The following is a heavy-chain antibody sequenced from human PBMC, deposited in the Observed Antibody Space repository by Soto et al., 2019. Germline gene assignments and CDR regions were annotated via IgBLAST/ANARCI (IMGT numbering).Heavy chain of an antibody. CDR3: ARRITGTPPADGGS. D-gene: IGHD1-7*01. CDR1: GFTFSDHY. J-gene: IGHJ5*02. CDR2: IRNIANSYTT. V-gene: IGHV3-72*01. Sequence: EVQLVESGGDLVQPGGSLRLSCAVSGFTFSDHYMDWVRQAPGKGLEWVGRIRNIANSYTTDYAASVKGRFTISRDYSKKPLYLQMNSLKTEDTAMYYCARRITGTPPADGGSWGQGTLVTVSS.